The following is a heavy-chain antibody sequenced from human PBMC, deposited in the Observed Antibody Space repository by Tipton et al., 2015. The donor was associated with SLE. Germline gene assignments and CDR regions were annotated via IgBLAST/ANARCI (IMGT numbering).Heavy chain of an antibody. D-gene: IGHD7-27*01. Sequence: SLRLSCPASGFSINSFALSWVRQAPGQGLEWVGGITGTGDNTYYAESVRGRFTVSKDTARNTLYMQMNALRGEDTAVYYCAKDKIYGDVPRIFDLWGRGTLVIVSS. CDR3: AKDKIYGDVPRIFDL. V-gene: IGHV3-23*01. CDR2: ITGTGDNT. CDR1: GFSINSFA. J-gene: IGHJ2*01.